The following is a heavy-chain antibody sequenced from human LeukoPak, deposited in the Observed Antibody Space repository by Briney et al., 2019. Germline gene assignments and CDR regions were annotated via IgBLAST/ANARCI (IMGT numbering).Heavy chain of an antibody. V-gene: IGHV3-23*01. J-gene: IGHJ4*02. Sequence: GGSLRLSCAASGFTFSNYATSWVRQAPGKGLEWVSAISASGGSTYYADSVKGRFTISRDNSKNTLYLQMNSLRAEDTAVYYCARDRGTLGYCSTTSCLDDYWGQGTLVTVSS. CDR1: GFTFSNYA. D-gene: IGHD2-2*01. CDR3: ARDRGTLGYCSTTSCLDDY. CDR2: ISASGGST.